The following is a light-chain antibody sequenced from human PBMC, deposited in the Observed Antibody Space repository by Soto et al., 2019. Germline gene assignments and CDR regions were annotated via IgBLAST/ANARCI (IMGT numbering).Light chain of an antibody. CDR2: GAS. V-gene: IGKV3-15*01. J-gene: IGKJ3*01. CDR3: QHYNNWPLT. CDR1: QSVSSN. Sequence: EIVMPQSPATLSVSPGERATLSCRASQSVSSNVAWYQQKPGQAPRLLIYGASTRATGIPARFSGSGSGTEFTLTISSLQSEDFAVYYCQHYNNWPLTFGPGTKVYSK.